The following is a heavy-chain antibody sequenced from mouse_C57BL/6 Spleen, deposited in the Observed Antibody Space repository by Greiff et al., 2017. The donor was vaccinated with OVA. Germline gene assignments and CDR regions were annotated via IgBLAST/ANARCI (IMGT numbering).Heavy chain of an antibody. J-gene: IGHJ3*01. CDR1: GFTFSDYY. Sequence: EVKLMESEGGLVQPGSSMKLSCTASGFTFSDYYMAWVRQVPEKGLEWVANINYDGSSTYYLDSLKSRFIISRDNAKNILYLQMSSLKSEDTATYYCARGGDYDGRFPWFAYWGQGTLVTVSA. D-gene: IGHD2-4*01. V-gene: IGHV5-16*01. CDR2: INYDGSST. CDR3: ARGGDYDGRFPWFAY.